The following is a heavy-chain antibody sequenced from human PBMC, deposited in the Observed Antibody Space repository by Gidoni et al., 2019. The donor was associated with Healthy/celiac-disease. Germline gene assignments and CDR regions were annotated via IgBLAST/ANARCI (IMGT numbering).Heavy chain of an antibody. CDR3: ATQIRGESYYYDSSGYYFDY. D-gene: IGHD3-22*01. Sequence: QVQLVQSGAEVKKPGASVKVSCKVSGYTLTALPMHWVRQAPGKGLEWMGGFDPEDGETIYAQKFQGRVTMTEDTSTDTAYMELSSLRSEDTAVYYCATQIRGESYYYDSSGYYFDYWGQGTLVTVSS. V-gene: IGHV1-24*01. J-gene: IGHJ4*02. CDR2: FDPEDGET. CDR1: GYTLTALP.